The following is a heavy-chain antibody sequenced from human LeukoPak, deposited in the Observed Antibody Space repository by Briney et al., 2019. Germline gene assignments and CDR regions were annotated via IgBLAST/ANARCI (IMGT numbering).Heavy chain of an antibody. CDR3: ARAWGRYFDY. J-gene: IGHJ4*02. CDR2: IYDSGST. CDR1: GGSIRSSYYY. V-gene: IGHV4-39*07. D-gene: IGHD3-16*01. Sequence: SETLSLTCTVSGGSIRSSYYYWGWIRQPPGKGLEWIGSIYDSGSTYYNPSLKSRVTISVDTSKNQFSLKLSSVTAADTAVYYCARAWGRYFDYWGQGTLVTVSS.